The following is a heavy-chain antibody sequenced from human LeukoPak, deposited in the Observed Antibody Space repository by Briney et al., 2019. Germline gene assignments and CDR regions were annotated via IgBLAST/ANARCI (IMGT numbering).Heavy chain of an antibody. CDR3: AKGGGPPPFDY. CDR1: GFTFSSYT. V-gene: IGHV3-23*01. Sequence: GGSLRLSCAASGFTFSSYTMSWVRQAPGKGLEWVSAISGSGGSTYYADSVKGRFTISRDNSKNTLYLQMNSLRAEDTAVYCCAKGGGPPPFDYWGQGTLVTVSS. J-gene: IGHJ4*02. D-gene: IGHD3-10*01. CDR2: ISGSGGST.